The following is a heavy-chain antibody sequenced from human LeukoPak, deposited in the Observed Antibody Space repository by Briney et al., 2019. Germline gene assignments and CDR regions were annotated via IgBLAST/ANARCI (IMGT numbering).Heavy chain of an antibody. CDR2: INPNSGGT. D-gene: IGHD5-18*01. CDR1: GYTFTGYY. J-gene: IGHJ4*02. CDR3: ARDSAPGDTYGLLGIDS. V-gene: IGHV1-2*02. Sequence: ASVKVSCKASGYTFTGYYMHWVRQAPGQGLEWMGWINPNSGGTNYAQKFQGRVTMTRDTSISTAYMELSRLRPDETAVYYCARDSAPGDTYGLLGIDSWGQGTLVTVSS.